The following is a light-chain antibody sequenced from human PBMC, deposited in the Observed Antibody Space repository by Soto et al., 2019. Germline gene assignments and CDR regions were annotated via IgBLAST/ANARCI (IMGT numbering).Light chain of an antibody. Sequence: QSALTQPASVSGSPGQSITISCTGTSSDVGGYKYVSWYQQHPGKAPKLLIYTVSNRPSGVSNRFSGSKSGNTASLTISGLQAGDEADYYCSSYTSSSSYVFGTGTKVTVL. J-gene: IGLJ1*01. CDR2: TVS. CDR1: SSDVGGYKY. CDR3: SSYTSSSSYV. V-gene: IGLV2-14*01.